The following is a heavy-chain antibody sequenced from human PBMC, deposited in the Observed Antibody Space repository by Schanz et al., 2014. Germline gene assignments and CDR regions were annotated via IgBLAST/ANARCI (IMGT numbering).Heavy chain of an antibody. J-gene: IGHJ4*02. CDR3: VSSGSYSSYAF. V-gene: IGHV3-30*03. Sequence: QVQLVESGGGVVQPGRSLRLSCAASGFMFSSYGMHWVRQAPGKGLEWVGVISYDGSKKSYADSVKGRFTISRDNSKNTLYLQMNSLRPEDTAVYHCVSSGSYSSYAFWGQGTLVTVS. D-gene: IGHD3-10*01. CDR2: ISYDGSKK. CDR1: GFMFSSYG.